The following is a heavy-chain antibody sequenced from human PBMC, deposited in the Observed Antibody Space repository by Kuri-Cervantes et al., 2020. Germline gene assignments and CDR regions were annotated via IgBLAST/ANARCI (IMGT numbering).Heavy chain of an antibody. Sequence: GSLRLSCTVSGGSISSSSYYWGWIRQPPGKGLEWIGYIYYSGSTNYNPSLKSRVTISVDTSKNQFSLKLSSVTAADTAVYYCARDTFVALDAFDIWGQGTMVTVSS. V-gene: IGHV4-61*01. J-gene: IGHJ3*02. CDR1: GGSISSSSYY. D-gene: IGHD2-21*01. CDR2: IYYSGST. CDR3: ARDTFVALDAFDI.